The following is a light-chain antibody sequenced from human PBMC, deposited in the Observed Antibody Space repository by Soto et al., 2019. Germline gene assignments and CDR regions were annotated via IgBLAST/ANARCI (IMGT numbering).Light chain of an antibody. Sequence: EIVMTQSPATLSVSPGERATLSCRASQSISYNLAWYQQKPGQAPRLLIYGASARATGFPARFSGSGSGTEFTLTISSLQSADFAVYYCQQYSNWPYIFGQGTKLEIK. CDR1: QSISYN. CDR2: GAS. V-gene: IGKV3-15*01. CDR3: QQYSNWPYI. J-gene: IGKJ2*01.